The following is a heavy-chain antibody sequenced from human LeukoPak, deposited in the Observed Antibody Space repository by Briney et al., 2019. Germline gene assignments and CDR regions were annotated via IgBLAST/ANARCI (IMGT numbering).Heavy chain of an antibody. CDR2: ISGSGGTT. CDR1: GFTFSSYW. D-gene: IGHD3-22*01. CDR3: AKTNGYYSD. J-gene: IGHJ4*02. V-gene: IGHV3-23*01. Sequence: GGSLRLSCAASGFTFSSYWMSWVRQAPGKGLEWVSGISGSGGTTYYADSVNGRFTISRDNSKNSLSLQVSSLRAEDTAVYYCAKTNGYYSDWGQGTLVTVCS.